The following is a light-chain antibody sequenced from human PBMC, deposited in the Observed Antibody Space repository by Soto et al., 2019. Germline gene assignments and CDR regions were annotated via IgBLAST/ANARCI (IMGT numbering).Light chain of an antibody. CDR2: GAS. V-gene: IGKV3-20*01. Sequence: EIVLTQSPGTLSLSPGERATLSCRASQSVSSSYLAWYQQKPGQAPRLLIYGASSRATGIPDRFSGSGSGTDFTLTISSLEPEDFAVYYCQQYGSSPPSFGQGPKVELK. CDR3: QQYGSSPPS. J-gene: IGKJ1*01. CDR1: QSVSSSY.